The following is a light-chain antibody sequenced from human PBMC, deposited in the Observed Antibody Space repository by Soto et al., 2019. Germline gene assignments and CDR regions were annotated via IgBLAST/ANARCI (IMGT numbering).Light chain of an antibody. CDR3: QRYFATPRT. V-gene: IGKV4-1*01. J-gene: IGKJ1*01. CDR1: QSVFYTSVNKHY. Sequence: DIVMTQSPDSLAVSLGERATINCKASQSVFYTSVNKHYLAWYQHKEGQPPKLLIYWASTRESGVPDRFSGSGSGTDFTLTIRNLQPEDVAVYFCQRYFATPRTFGQGTKVQLK. CDR2: WAS.